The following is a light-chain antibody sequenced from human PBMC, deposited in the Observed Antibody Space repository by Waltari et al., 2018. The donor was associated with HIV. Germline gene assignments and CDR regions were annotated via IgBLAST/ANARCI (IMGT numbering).Light chain of an antibody. CDR2: GAS. CDR1: QGISTW. V-gene: IGKV1-12*01. Sequence: DIQMTQSPSSMSVSVGDRVTITCRASQGISTWLAWYQQKPGKAPRLLIYGASTLQRGVPSRFSSSGSGTDFTLTIRSLQPEDFATYYCQQANSFPQTFGQGTKLEVK. J-gene: IGKJ2*01. CDR3: QQANSFPQT.